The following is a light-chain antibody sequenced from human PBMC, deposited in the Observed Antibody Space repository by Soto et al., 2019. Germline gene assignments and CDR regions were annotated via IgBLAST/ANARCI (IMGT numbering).Light chain of an antibody. CDR1: QSVSGSY. V-gene: IGKV3D-15*01. J-gene: IGKJ1*01. Sequence: VFTQSPDTLSLSPGERATLSCRASQSVSGSYLAWYQQKPGQAPRLLIFGASYRATGIPARFSGSGSGTEFTLTINSLQSEDFAVYYCQQYNNWPRTFGQGTKVDIK. CDR3: QQYNNWPRT. CDR2: GAS.